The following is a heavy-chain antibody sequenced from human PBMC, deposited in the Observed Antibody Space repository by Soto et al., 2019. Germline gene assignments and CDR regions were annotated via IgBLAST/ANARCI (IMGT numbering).Heavy chain of an antibody. J-gene: IGHJ4*02. Sequence: SETLSLTCTVSGDSIRTLYYWSWIRQTPGKGLEWIGHIHHSGGTSYNPSLKSLVTISVDTSKNQFSLKLNSVTAVDTAVYYCARREIQGPIDYWGQGTLVTVSS. V-gene: IGHV4-38-2*02. CDR2: IHHSGGT. CDR3: ARREIQGPIDY. CDR1: GDSIRTLYY.